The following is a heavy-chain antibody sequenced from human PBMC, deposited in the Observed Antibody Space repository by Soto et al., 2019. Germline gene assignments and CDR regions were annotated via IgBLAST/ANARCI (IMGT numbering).Heavy chain of an antibody. D-gene: IGHD1-26*01. CDR3: ARDLMYS. V-gene: IGHV1-2*02. Sequence: QVRLVQSGAEVLKPGASVKVSCKASGYTFSGHYMHWVRQAPGQGPEWMGWISTNTGATKYAQKFQGRVTLTRDTSISTAYMELTRLTSDXTXVYYCARDLMYSGGRAT. CDR1: GYTFSGHY. J-gene: IGHJ2*01. CDR2: ISTNTGAT.